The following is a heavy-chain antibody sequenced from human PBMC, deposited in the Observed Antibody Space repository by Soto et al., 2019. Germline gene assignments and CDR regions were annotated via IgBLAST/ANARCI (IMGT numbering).Heavy chain of an antibody. CDR1: GGSISSFH. CDR3: ARGSPDSYYYYYMDV. D-gene: IGHD6-6*01. J-gene: IGHJ6*03. V-gene: IGHV4-59*01. Sequence: SETLSLTCTVSGGSISSFHWNWIRQPPGKGLEWIAYIYYSGSTNYNPSLKSRATISVDTSKNQFSLNLSSVTAADTAVYYCARGSPDSYYYYYMDVWGKGTTVTVSS. CDR2: IYYSGST.